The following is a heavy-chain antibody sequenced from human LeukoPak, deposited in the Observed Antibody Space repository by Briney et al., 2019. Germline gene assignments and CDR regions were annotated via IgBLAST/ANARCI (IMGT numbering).Heavy chain of an antibody. Sequence: SETLSLTCAVYGGSFSGYYWSWIRQPPGKGLEWIGSIYHSGSTYYNPSLKSRVTISVDTSKNQFSLKLSSVTAADTAVYYCATHITMVRGVLNWFDPWGQGTLVTVSS. CDR2: IYHSGST. CDR3: ATHITMVRGVLNWFDP. CDR1: GGSFSGYY. D-gene: IGHD3-10*01. J-gene: IGHJ5*02. V-gene: IGHV4-34*01.